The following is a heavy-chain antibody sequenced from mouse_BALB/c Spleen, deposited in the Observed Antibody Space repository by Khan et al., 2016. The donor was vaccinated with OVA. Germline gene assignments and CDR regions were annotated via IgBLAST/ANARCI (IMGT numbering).Heavy chain of an antibody. CDR3: TRLAYYYDSEGFAY. V-gene: IGHV5-6*01. CDR1: GFTFSTYG. J-gene: IGHJ3*01. D-gene: IGHD1-1*01. CDR2: VSTGGSYT. Sequence: EVELVESGGDLVKPGGSLKLSCAASGFTFSTYGMSWVRQAPDKRLEWVATVSTGGSYTYYPASVKGRFTISRENAKTTLYLQMSGLRSEYTAMFYCTRLAYYYDSEGFAYWGQGTLVTVSA.